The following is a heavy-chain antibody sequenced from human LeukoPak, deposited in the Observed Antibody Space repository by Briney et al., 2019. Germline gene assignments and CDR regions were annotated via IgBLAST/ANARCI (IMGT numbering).Heavy chain of an antibody. V-gene: IGHV3-74*01. CDR3: ARGAYCGGDCYRNAFDI. CDR1: GFTFSSYW. D-gene: IGHD2-21*02. Sequence: QTGGSLRLSCAASGFTFSSYWMHWVRQGPGKGLVWVSRINKDGSSTSYADSVKGRFTTSRDNAKNTLYLQMYSLRAEDTAVYYCARGAYCGGDCYRNAFDIWGQGTMVTVSS. CDR2: INKDGSST. J-gene: IGHJ3*02.